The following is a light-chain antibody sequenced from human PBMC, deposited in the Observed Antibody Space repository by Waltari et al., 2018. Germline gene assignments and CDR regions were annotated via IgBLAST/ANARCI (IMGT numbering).Light chain of an antibody. J-gene: IGLJ3*02. V-gene: IGLV1-44*01. CDR3: ASWDDSLNGHWV. CDR2: RSD. CDR1: ASNIGGNL. Sequence: QSVLTQPPSASGTPGQRVTISCSGSASNIGGNLVNWYQQLPGKAPKLLIYRSDLRPSGVPDRFPGSKSGTSASLAISGRQSEDEADYFCASWDDSLNGHWVFGGGTKVTVL.